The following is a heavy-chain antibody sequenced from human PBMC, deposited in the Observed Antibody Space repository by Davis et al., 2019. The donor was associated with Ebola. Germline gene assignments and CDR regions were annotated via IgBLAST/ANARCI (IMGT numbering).Heavy chain of an antibody. CDR2: INPNSGGT. Sequence: AASVKVSCKASGGTFSSYAISWVRQAPGQGLEWMGWINPNSGGTNYAQKFQGWVTMTRDTSISTAYMELSSLRSEDTAVYYCARTYCSSTSCYRAYYYYGMDVWGQGTTVTVSS. V-gene: IGHV1-2*04. CDR3: ARTYCSSTSCYRAYYYYGMDV. CDR1: GGTFSSYA. J-gene: IGHJ6*02. D-gene: IGHD2-2*01.